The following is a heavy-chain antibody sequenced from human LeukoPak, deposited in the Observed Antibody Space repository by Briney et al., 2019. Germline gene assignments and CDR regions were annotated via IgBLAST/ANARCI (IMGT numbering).Heavy chain of an antibody. CDR1: GGSISSSSYY. CDR3: AREVGLGSDY. V-gene: IGHV4-39*07. J-gene: IGHJ4*02. CDR2: IYYSGST. Sequence: NPSETLSLTCTVSGGSISSSSYYWGWVRQPPGKGLEWIGSIYYSGSTYYNPSLKSRVTISVDTSKNQFSLKLSSVTAADTAVYYCAREVGLGSDYWGQGTLVTVSS. D-gene: IGHD3/OR15-3a*01.